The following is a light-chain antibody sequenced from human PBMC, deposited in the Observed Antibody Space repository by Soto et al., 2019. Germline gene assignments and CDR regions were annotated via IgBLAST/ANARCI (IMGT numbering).Light chain of an antibody. J-gene: IGKJ4*01. CDR3: QQYNNWPPELT. V-gene: IGKV3-15*01. Sequence: EIVMTQSPATLSVSPGERATLSCSASHSVSSNLAWYPQKPGQAPRLLIYGASTRATGIAARFSGSGSGTEFTLTISSLQSEDFAVYYCQQYNNWPPELTFGGGTKVEIK. CDR1: HSVSSN. CDR2: GAS.